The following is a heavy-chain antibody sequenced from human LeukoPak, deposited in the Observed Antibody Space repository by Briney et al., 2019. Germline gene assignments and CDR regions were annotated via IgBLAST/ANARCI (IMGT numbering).Heavy chain of an antibody. V-gene: IGHV4-39*07. J-gene: IGHJ4*02. CDR1: GGSISSSTYY. D-gene: IGHD1-26*01. Sequence: NPSETLSLTCTVSGGSISSSTYYWGWIRQSPGKGLEWIGSIYYSGGSYYNPSLKSRVTISVDTSKNQFSLKLSSVTAADTAVYYCARERYSGSYSADYWGQGTLVTVSS. CDR2: IYYSGGS. CDR3: ARERYSGSYSADY.